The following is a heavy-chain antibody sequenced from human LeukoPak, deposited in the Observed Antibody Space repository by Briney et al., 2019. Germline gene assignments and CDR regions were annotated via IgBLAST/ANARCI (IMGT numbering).Heavy chain of an antibody. CDR3: ARAGGNLDAFDI. CDR1: GGSFSGYY. CDR2: IYHSGNT. Sequence: PSETLSLTCAVYGGSFSGYYWSWIRQPPGKGLEWIGYIYHSGNTYYNPSLKSRVTISVDRSKNQFSLKLSSVTAADTAVYYCARAGGNLDAFDIWGQGTMVTVSS. D-gene: IGHD4-23*01. V-gene: IGHV4-34*01. J-gene: IGHJ3*02.